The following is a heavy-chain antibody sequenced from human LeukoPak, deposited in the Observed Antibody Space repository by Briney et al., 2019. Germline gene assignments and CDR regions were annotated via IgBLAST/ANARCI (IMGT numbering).Heavy chain of an antibody. V-gene: IGHV4-59*08. CDR2: IYYSGST. J-gene: IGHJ4*02. CDR3: ARIGVWFGEGNLSGYFDY. CDR1: GGSISSYY. D-gene: IGHD3-10*01. Sequence: SETLSLTCTVSGGSISSYYWSWIRQPPGKGLEWIGYIYYSGSTNYNPSLKSRVTISVDTSKNQFPLRLTSVTAADTAVYCARIGVWFGEGNLSGYFDYWGQGILVTVSS.